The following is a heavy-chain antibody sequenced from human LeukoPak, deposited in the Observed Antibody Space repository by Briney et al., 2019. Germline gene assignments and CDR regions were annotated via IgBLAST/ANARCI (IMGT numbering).Heavy chain of an antibody. D-gene: IGHD2-2*01. CDR2: ISGSGGST. V-gene: IGHV3-23*01. Sequence: PGGSLRLSCAASGFTFSSYAMSWVRQAPGKGLEWVSAISGSGGSTYYADSVKGRFTISRDNSKNTLYLQMNSLRAEDTAVYYCAKGYCSSTGCSYFDYWGQGTLVTVSS. CDR3: AKGYCSSTGCSYFDY. CDR1: GFTFSSYA. J-gene: IGHJ4*02.